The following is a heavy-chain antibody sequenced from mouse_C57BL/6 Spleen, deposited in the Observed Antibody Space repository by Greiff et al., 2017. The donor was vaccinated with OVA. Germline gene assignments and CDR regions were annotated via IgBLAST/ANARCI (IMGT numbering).Heavy chain of an antibody. D-gene: IGHD1-1*01. CDR3: ARAVAYYFDY. J-gene: IGHJ2*01. CDR2: ISSGSSTI. CDR1: GFTFSDYG. Sequence: EVKLVESGGGLVKPGGSLKLSCAASGFTFSDYGMHWVRQAPEKGLEWVAYISSGSSTIYSADTVKGRFTISRDNAKNTLFLQMTSLKSEDTAMYYCARAVAYYFDYWGQGTTLTVSS. V-gene: IGHV5-17*03.